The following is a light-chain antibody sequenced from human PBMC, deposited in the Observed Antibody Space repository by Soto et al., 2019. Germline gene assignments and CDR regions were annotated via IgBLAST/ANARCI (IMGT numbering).Light chain of an antibody. Sequence: DIQMTQSPSSLSASVGDRVTITCRASQSISTYLNWHQQKPGKDPKLLIYTAFSLQNGVPARFSGSGSGTDFTLTISGVQPEEFATYYCQQSVSTPLYSFGQGTKLEIK. CDR3: QQSVSTPLYS. J-gene: IGKJ2*01. CDR2: TAF. V-gene: IGKV1-39*01. CDR1: QSISTY.